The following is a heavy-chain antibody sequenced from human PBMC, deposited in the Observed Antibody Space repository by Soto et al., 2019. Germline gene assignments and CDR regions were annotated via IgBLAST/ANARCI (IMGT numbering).Heavy chain of an antibody. V-gene: IGHV1-18*04. CDR2: ISTYNGNT. J-gene: IGHJ4*02. CDR3: AREDGISDWNVFDY. CDR1: GYTFTDYG. Sequence: ASVKGSCKASGYTFTDYGISWVRQAPGQGLEWMGWISTYNGNTIYAQKIQGRVTMTTDTSTSTAYVELRSLRSDDTALYYCAREDGISDWNVFDYWGQGTLVTVSS. D-gene: IGHD1-1*01.